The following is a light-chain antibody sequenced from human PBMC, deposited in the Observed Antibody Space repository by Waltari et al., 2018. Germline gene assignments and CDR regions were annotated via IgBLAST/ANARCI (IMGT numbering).Light chain of an antibody. J-gene: IGKJ2*01. Sequence: DIQMTQSPSTLSASVGERVTITCRAKESITNWLAWYQHTPGKAPKLLIYRASTLERGVPSRFSGSGSGTEFTLTISSPQPDDFATYYCQQYNSESYTFGQGTKLEIK. CDR3: QQYNSESYT. CDR2: RAS. V-gene: IGKV1-5*03. CDR1: ESITNW.